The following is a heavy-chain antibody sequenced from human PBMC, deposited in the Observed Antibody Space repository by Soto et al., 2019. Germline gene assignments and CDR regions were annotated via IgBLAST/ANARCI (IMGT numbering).Heavy chain of an antibody. CDR1: GSSASRDSCF. D-gene: IGHD1-26*01. CDR2: ISYAGDT. V-gene: IGHV4-61*01. J-gene: IGHJ4*02. Sequence: SVTRSLTCSVSGSSASRDSCFWTCIRSPPGKGLEWIEYISYAGDTNYNPSLKSRVTISVDTSRNQFSLTLMSVTAADTAVEFCERIVVGATGELWGQGSRVTVAS. CDR3: ERIVVGATGEL.